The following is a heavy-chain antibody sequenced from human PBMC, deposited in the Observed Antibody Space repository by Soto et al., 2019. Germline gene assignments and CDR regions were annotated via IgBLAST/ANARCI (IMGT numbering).Heavy chain of an antibody. CDR2: IVVGSGNT. CDR1: GFTFTSSA. V-gene: IGHV1-58*01. Sequence: SVKVSCKASGFTFTSSAVQWVRQARGQRLEWIGWIVVGSGNTNYAQKFQERVTITRDMSTSTAYMELSSLRSEDTAAYYCATYTSGWKLGVGYYYYGMDVWG. CDR3: ATYTSGWKLGVGYYYYGMDV. D-gene: IGHD6-19*01. J-gene: IGHJ6*02.